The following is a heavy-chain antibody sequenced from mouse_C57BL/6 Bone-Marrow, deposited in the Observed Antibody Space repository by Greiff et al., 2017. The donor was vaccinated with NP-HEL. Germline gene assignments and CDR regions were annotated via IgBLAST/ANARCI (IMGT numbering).Heavy chain of an antibody. V-gene: IGHV14-4*01. CDR3: TTLWHY. Sequence: EVKLVESGAELVRPGASVKLSCTASGFNIKDDYMHWVKQRPEQGLEWVGWIDPENGDTEYASKFQGKATITANTSSITAYLQHSSLTSEDTTVYYSTTLWHYWGQGTTLTVSS. J-gene: IGHJ2*01. CDR2: IDPENGDT. CDR1: GFNIKDDY.